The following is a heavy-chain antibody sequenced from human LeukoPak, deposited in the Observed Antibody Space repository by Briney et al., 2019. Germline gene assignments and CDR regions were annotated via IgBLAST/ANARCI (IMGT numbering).Heavy chain of an antibody. CDR1: EFTYNSPV. J-gene: IGHJ6*03. D-gene: IGHD3-16*01. CDR3: AVGSNYYYMDV. V-gene: IGHV1-58*02. CDR2: IVVGSGYT. Sequence: SVKVSCKASEFTYNSPVIQWIRQARGQRLEWIGWIVVGSGYTNYAQKSQERVTFTRDMSTRTVYMELSSLRSEDTAVYYCAVGSNYYYMDVWGKGTTVTISS.